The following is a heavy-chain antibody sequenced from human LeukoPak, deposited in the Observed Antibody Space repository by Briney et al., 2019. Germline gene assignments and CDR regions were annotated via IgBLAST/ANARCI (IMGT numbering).Heavy chain of an antibody. CDR1: GFTFSDYA. V-gene: IGHV3-23*01. Sequence: PGGSLRLSRAASGFTFSDYAMTWVRQAPGKGLEWVSAISGSGGSTYYADSVKGRFTISRDNSKNTLYLQMNSLRAEDTAVYYCAKDLVRAGVDYWGQGTLVTVSS. J-gene: IGHJ4*02. CDR3: AKDLVRAGVDY. CDR2: ISGSGGST. D-gene: IGHD3-10*01.